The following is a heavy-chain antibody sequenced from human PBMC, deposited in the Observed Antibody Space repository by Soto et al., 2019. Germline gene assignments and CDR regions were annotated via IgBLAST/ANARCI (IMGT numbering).Heavy chain of an antibody. Sequence: EVQLVESGGGLVRPGGSLRLSCAASGFTFSSYWMHWVRQAPGKGLVWVSRMNEDGGTTDYADSVKGRFTISRDNAKHTLYLQMNSLRVEDTAVYYCASDLSGRADVWGQVTKVTVSS. D-gene: IGHD3-10*01. V-gene: IGHV3-74*02. CDR2: MNEDGGTT. CDR3: ASDLSGRADV. CDR1: GFTFSSYW. J-gene: IGHJ6*02.